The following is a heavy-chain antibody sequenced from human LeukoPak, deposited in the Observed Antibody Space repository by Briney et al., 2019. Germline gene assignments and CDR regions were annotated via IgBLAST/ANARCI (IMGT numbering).Heavy chain of an antibody. Sequence: PGGSLRLSCAASGFTFSSYGMSWVRQAPRKGLEWVSATTDSGYTTYYADSLKGRSTISRDNSKNTLYLQINSLRAEDTALYYCAKAMKTGTVLPSFDCWGQGTLVTVSS. D-gene: IGHD1-1*01. CDR2: TTDSGYTT. CDR1: GFTFSSYG. V-gene: IGHV3-23*01. CDR3: AKAMKTGTVLPSFDC. J-gene: IGHJ4*02.